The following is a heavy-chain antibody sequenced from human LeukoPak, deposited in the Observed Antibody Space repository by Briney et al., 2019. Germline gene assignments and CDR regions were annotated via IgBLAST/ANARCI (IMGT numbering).Heavy chain of an antibody. CDR3: ARGLTYYDILTAYYTFPYFDY. D-gene: IGHD3-9*01. CDR1: GGFISSHY. V-gene: IGHV4-59*11. CDR2: IYYSGTT. J-gene: IGHJ4*02. Sequence: SETLSLTCTVSGGFISSHYWSWIRQPPGRGLEWIGYIYYSGTTNYNPSLKSRVTISVDTSKNQFSLKLSSVTAADTAVYYCARGLTYYDILTAYYTFPYFDYWGQGTLVTVSS.